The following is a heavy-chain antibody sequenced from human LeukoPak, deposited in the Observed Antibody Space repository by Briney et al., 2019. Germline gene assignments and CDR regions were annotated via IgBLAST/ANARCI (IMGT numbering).Heavy chain of an antibody. J-gene: IGHJ4*02. Sequence: GGSLRLSCAASGSTFSSYSMNWVRQAPGKGLEWVSSISSSSSYIYYADSVKGRFTISRDNAKNSLYLQMNSLRAEDTAVYYCARGMVVAATGFDYWGQGTLVTVSS. V-gene: IGHV3-21*01. D-gene: IGHD2-15*01. CDR2: ISSSSSYI. CDR3: ARGMVVAATGFDY. CDR1: GSTFSSYS.